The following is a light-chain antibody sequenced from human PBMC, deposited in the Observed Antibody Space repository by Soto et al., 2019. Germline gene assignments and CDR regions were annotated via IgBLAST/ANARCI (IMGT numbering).Light chain of an antibody. Sequence: DIVLPKPPLPFPVTLGQPASISSSSCQSLVQSGGKPSLGWLHQRPAQPPGLLIYKVSNRISGVPDRLSGSGAGTDFTLKIRRVEAGDVGVYYCMQATQYRPYTFGQGTKLEIK. V-gene: IGKV2-24*01. J-gene: IGKJ2*01. CDR3: MQATQYRPYT. CDR2: KVS. CDR1: QSLVQSGGKPS.